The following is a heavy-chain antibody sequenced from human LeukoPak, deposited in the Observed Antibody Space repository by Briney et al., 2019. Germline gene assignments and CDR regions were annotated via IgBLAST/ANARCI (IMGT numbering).Heavy chain of an antibody. Sequence: PSETLSLTCAVYGGSFSGYYWSWIRQPPGKGLEWIGEINHSGSTNYNPSLKSRVTISVDTSKNQFSLKLSSVTAADTAVYYCARLTIFGVVSRYYMDVWGKGTTVTVPS. V-gene: IGHV4-34*01. D-gene: IGHD3-3*01. CDR1: GGSFSGYY. CDR3: ARLTIFGVVSRYYMDV. J-gene: IGHJ6*03. CDR2: INHSGST.